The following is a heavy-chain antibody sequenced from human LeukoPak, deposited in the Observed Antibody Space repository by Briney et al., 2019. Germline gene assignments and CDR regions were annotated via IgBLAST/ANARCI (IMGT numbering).Heavy chain of an antibody. Sequence: ASVKVSCKASGYTFTSYGISWVRQAPGQGLKWMGWISAYNGNTNYAQKLQGRVTMTTDTSTSTAYMELRSLRSNDTAVYYCARDRDSSGYYGSMGYWGQGTLVTVSS. CDR3: ARDRDSSGYYGSMGY. CDR2: ISAYNGNT. D-gene: IGHD3-22*01. V-gene: IGHV1-18*01. J-gene: IGHJ4*02. CDR1: GYTFTSYG.